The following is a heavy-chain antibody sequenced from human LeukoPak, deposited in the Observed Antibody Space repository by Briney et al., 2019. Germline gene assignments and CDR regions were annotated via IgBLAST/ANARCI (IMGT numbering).Heavy chain of an antibody. Sequence: GGSLRLSCVASGFTFSSYAMSWVRQAPGKGLEWVSAISGSGGSTYYADSVKGRFTISRDNSKNTLYLQMNSLRAEDTAVYYCAKGVVVVPAKYYFDYWGQGTLVTVSS. CDR1: GFTFSSYA. V-gene: IGHV3-23*01. D-gene: IGHD2-15*01. CDR3: AKGVVVVPAKYYFDY. J-gene: IGHJ4*02. CDR2: ISGSGGST.